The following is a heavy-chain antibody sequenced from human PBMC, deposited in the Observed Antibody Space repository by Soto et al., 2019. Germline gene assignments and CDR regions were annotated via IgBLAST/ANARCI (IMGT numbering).Heavy chain of an antibody. V-gene: IGHV3-23*01. CDR2: INPSGTSS. CDR3: ARSGSYSWLPY. Sequence: GGSLRLSWAASGLTFSSYALSWVRQAPVKGLDWVSSINPSGTSSYYADSVKGRFTISRDNSKNTLYLQMNSLKAEDTALYYCARSGSYSWLPYWGQGTLVTVSS. D-gene: IGHD1-26*01. J-gene: IGHJ4*02. CDR1: GLTFSSYA.